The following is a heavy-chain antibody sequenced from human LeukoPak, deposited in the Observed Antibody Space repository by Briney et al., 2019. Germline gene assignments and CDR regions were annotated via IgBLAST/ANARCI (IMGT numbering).Heavy chain of an antibody. CDR1: GGSISSGDYY. D-gene: IGHD5-24*01. CDR3: ARARVEMATIEFDY. CDR2: IYYSGST. V-gene: IGHV4-30-4*01. J-gene: IGHJ4*02. Sequence: PSQTLSLTCTVSGGSISSGDYYWRWIRQPPGKGLEWIGYIYYSGSTYYNPSLKSRVTISVDTSKNQFSLKLSSVTAADTAVYYCARARVEMATIEFDYWGQGTLVTVSS.